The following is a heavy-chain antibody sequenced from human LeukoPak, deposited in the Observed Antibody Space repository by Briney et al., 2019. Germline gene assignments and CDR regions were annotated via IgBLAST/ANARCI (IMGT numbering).Heavy chain of an antibody. CDR2: ISGSGGST. Sequence: GGSLRLSCAASGFTFSSYAMIWVRQAPGKGLEWVSAISGSGGSTYYADSVKGRFTISRDNSKNTLYLQMNSLRAEDTAVYYCAKGRGGYCSSTSCSPFDYWGQGTLVTVSS. D-gene: IGHD2-2*01. CDR3: AKGRGGYCSSTSCSPFDY. V-gene: IGHV3-23*01. CDR1: GFTFSSYA. J-gene: IGHJ4*02.